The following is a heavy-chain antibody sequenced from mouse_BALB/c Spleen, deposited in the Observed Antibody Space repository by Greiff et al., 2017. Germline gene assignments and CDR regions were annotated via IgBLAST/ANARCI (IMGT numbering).Heavy chain of an antibody. CDR2: ISNGGGST. CDR3: ARHYGSSWYFDV. J-gene: IGHJ1*01. Sequence: EVQRVESGGGLVQPGGSLKLSCAASGFTFSSYTMSWVRQTPEKRLEWVAYISNGGGSTYYPDTVKGRFTISRDNAKNTLYLQMSSLKSEDTAMYYCARHYGSSWYFDVWGAGTTVTVSS. D-gene: IGHD1-1*01. V-gene: IGHV5-12-2*01. CDR1: GFTFSSYT.